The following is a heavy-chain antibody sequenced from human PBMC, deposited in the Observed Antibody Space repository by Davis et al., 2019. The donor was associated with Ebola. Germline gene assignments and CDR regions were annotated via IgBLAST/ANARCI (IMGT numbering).Heavy chain of an antibody. Sequence: MPSETLSLTCTVSGGSISSSSYYWGWIRQPPGKGLERIGSIYYSGSTYYNPSLKSRVTISVDTSKNQFSLKLSSVTAADTAVYYCVSRTYYDILTGYYYYGMDVWGQGTTVTVSS. CDR2: IYYSGST. V-gene: IGHV4-39*01. CDR3: VSRTYYDILTGYYYYGMDV. D-gene: IGHD3-9*01. CDR1: GGSISSSSYY. J-gene: IGHJ6*02.